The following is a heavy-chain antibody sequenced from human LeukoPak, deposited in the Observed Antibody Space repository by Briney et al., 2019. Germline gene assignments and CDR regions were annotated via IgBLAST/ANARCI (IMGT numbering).Heavy chain of an antibody. CDR3: AKEGIYFPRARANY. CDR1: GFTFSISA. D-gene: IGHD2/OR15-2a*01. J-gene: IGHJ4*02. CDR2: FSGSTGST. V-gene: IGHV3-23*01. Sequence: GASLRLSCAASGFTFSISAMSCGPQAPGKGLEWFSAFSGSTGSTYYADSVKGPFTISRDNSKNTLYLQMNSLRAEDTAVYYCAKEGIYFPRARANYWGQGTLVTVSS.